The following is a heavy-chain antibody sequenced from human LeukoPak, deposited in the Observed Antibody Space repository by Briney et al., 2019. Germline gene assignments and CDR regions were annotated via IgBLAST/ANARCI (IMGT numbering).Heavy chain of an antibody. V-gene: IGHV3-15*01. CDR2: IKSKTDGGTT. CDR1: GIAFSKDW. J-gene: IGHJ3*02. CDR3: TNFNDRDAFDI. Sequence: GGSLRLSCAASGIAFSKDWMNWVRQAPGKGLEWVGRIKSKTDGGTTDYAAPVKGRFTISRDDSKNTLYLQMDSLETEDTAVYYCTNFNDRDAFDIWGQGTMVTVSS. D-gene: IGHD3-22*01.